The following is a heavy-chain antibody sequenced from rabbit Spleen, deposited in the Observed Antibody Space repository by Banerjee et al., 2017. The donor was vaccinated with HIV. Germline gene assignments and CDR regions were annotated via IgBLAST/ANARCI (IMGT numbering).Heavy chain of an antibody. CDR1: GLDFIGSYW. CDR2: IYGGVIDST. J-gene: IGHJ4*01. CDR3: AGGNVGNGESYFNL. Sequence: QSLVESGGDLVKPEGSLILTCTASGLDFIGSYWMCWVRQAPGKGLECIACIYGGVIDSTYYAAWAKGRFHISKSSSSPVTMRMTSVTAADTSCYFGAGGNVGNGESYFNLWGPGTLVTVS. V-gene: IGHV1S40*01. D-gene: IGHD2-1*01.